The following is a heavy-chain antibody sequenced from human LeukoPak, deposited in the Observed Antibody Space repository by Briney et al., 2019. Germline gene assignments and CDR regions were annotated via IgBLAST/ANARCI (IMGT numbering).Heavy chain of an antibody. CDR2: IYYSGST. CDR1: GGSFSGYY. D-gene: IGHD1-7*01. J-gene: IGHJ4*02. CDR3: ARELTRNFDY. Sequence: PSETLSLTCAVYGGSFSGYYWSWIRQPPGKGLEWIGSIYYSGSTYYNPSLKSRVTISVDTSKNQFSLKLSSVTAADTAVYYCARELTRNFDYWGQGTLVTVSS. V-gene: IGHV4-34*01.